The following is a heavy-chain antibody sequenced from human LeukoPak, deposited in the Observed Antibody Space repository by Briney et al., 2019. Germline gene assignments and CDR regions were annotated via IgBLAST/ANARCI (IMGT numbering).Heavy chain of an antibody. CDR2: IKPDGSDQ. V-gene: IGHV3-7*02. CDR3: ARQGYLDFDY. J-gene: IGHJ4*02. CDR1: GFTFSSYW. D-gene: IGHD5-18*01. Sequence: PGGSLRLSCAASGFTFSSYWMNWARQAPGKGLEWVANIKPDGSDQYYVDSVKGRFTISRDNAKNSLYLQMNSLRAEDTAVYYCARQGYLDFDYWGQGTLVTVSS.